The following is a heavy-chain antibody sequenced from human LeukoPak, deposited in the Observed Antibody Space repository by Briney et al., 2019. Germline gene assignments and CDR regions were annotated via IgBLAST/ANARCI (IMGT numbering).Heavy chain of an antibody. J-gene: IGHJ3*02. CDR3: ARAAGSVTIFGVADAFDI. V-gene: IGHV1-69*05. Sequence: SVKVSCKASGGTFSSYAISWVRQAPGQGLEWMGGIIPIFGTANYAQKFQGRVTITTDESTSTAYMELSSLRSEDTAVYYCARAAGSVTIFGVADAFDIWGQGTMVTVSS. CDR2: IIPIFGTA. D-gene: IGHD3-3*01. CDR1: GGTFSSYA.